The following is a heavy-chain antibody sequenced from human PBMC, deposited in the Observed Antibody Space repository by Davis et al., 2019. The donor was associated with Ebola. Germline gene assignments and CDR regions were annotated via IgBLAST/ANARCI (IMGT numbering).Heavy chain of an antibody. CDR1: KFISSSYW. Sequence: GESLITSCAASKFISSSYWMSWVRQAPGKGLEWVSTISNGGGSTYYAESVKGRFTISRDNSDNTLYLQMNSLRAEDTAVYYCAKEPSTCGGDCYSVLDYWGQGTLVTVSS. CDR2: ISNGGGST. J-gene: IGHJ4*02. D-gene: IGHD2-21*01. V-gene: IGHV3-23*01. CDR3: AKEPSTCGGDCYSVLDY.